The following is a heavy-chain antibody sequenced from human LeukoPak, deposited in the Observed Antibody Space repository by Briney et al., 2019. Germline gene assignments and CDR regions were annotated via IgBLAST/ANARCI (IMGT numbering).Heavy chain of an antibody. CDR2: IYSDGNDK. J-gene: IGHJ4*02. CDR1: GVTFSSYG. CDR3: TSKVIRGNSGDDYDD. D-gene: IGHD5-12*01. V-gene: IGHV3-30*03. Sequence: TLSLSCAASGVTFSSYGKHWGRKGQGQGLEWVALIYSDGNDKSYEDPAKGRITISTDDTKSTLYLQMHSSRAEATAAYYCTSKVIRGNSGDDYDDWGEGTLVIVSS.